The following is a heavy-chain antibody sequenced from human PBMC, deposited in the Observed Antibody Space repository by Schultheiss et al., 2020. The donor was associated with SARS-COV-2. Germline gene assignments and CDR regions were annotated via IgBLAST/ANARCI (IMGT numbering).Heavy chain of an antibody. CDR1: GGPISSYY. Sequence: SETLSLTCTVSGGPISSYYCNWIRQPPGKGLEWIGEINHSGSTNYNPSLKSRVTISVDTSKNQFSLKLSSVTAADTAVYYCARGDDKSYNWNEAIHWGQGTLVTVSS. CDR3: ARGDDKSYNWNEAIH. V-gene: IGHV4-59*01. CDR2: INHSGST. J-gene: IGHJ4*02. D-gene: IGHD1-20*01.